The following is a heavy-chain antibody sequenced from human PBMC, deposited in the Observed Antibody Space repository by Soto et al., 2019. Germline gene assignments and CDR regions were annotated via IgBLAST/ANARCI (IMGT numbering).Heavy chain of an antibody. CDR3: ARQMEGLNYEHNLFDY. CDR2: IYYSGST. CDR1: GGSISSSSYY. V-gene: IGHV4-39*01. D-gene: IGHD4-4*01. Sequence: PSETLSLTCTVSGGSISSSSYYWGWIRQPPGKGLEWIGSIYYSGSTYYNPSLKSRVTISVDTSKNQFSLKLSSVTAADTAVYYCARQMEGLNYEHNLFDYWGQGTLVTVSS. J-gene: IGHJ4*02.